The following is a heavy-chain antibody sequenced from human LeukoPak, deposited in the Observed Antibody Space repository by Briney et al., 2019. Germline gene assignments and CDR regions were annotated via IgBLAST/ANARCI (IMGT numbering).Heavy chain of an antibody. Sequence: PGRSLRLSCVTSGFTFSSYGMHWVRQVPGKGLEWVAVISYDAKSNYHVDSVKGRFTISRDDSKNTAYLQMNSLKTEDTAVYYCTRHLGYDSRGYYLSGDYWGQGTLVTVSS. D-gene: IGHD3-22*01. CDR2: ISYDAKSN. CDR3: TRHLGYDSRGYYLSGDY. J-gene: IGHJ4*02. V-gene: IGHV3-30*03. CDR1: GFTFSSYG.